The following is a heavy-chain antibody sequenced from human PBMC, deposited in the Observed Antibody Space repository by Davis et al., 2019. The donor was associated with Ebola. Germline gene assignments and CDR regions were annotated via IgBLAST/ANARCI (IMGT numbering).Heavy chain of an antibody. J-gene: IGHJ4*02. CDR2: ISGYNRGT. V-gene: IGHV1-18*04. CDR1: GYTFRRYG. CDR3: ARDSFCTYGVCNDRDFDY. Sequence: ASVKVSCKASGYTFRRYGISWVRQAPGQGLEWMGWISGYNRGTNYAQRLQGRVTMTTVTSTGTAYMELRSLTSDDTAVYYCARDSFCTYGVCNDRDFDYWGQGTLVTVSS. D-gene: IGHD2-8*01.